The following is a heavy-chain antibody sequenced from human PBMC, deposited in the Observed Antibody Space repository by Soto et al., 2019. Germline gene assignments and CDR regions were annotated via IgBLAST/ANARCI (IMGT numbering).Heavy chain of an antibody. V-gene: IGHV4-31*03. J-gene: IGHJ5*02. CDR1: GGSISSGGYY. D-gene: IGHD5-18*01. CDR2: IYYSGST. CDR3: ARDRLDTGFEWFDP. Sequence: SETLSLTCTVSGGSISSGGYYWSWIRQHPGKGLEWIGYIYYSGSTYYNPSLKSRVTISVDTSKNQFSLKLSSVTAADTAVYYCARDRLDTGFEWFDPWGQGTLVTVSS.